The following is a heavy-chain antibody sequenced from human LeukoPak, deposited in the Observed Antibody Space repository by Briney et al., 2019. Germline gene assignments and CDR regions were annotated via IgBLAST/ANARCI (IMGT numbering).Heavy chain of an antibody. D-gene: IGHD2-2*01. CDR1: GFTFSSYA. CDR3: AKGGVFAPAAPFDY. V-gene: IGHV3-23*01. J-gene: IGHJ4*02. Sequence: GGSLRLSCAASGFTFSSYAMSWVRQAPGKGLEWVSAISGSGGSTYYADSVKGRFTISRDNSNNTLYLQMNSLRAEDTAVYYCAKGGVFAPAAPFDYWGQGTLVTVSS. CDR2: ISGSGGST.